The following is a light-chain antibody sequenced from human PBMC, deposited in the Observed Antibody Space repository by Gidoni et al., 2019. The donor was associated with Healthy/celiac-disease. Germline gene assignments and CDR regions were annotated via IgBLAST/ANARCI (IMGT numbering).Light chain of an antibody. Sequence: EIVLPQSPATLSLSPGARATISCRASQSVSSYLDWYQQKPGQALRLLIYDASDRATGIPARFSGSGSGTDFTLTISSLEPEDFAVYYCQQRSNWPEYTFGQGTKLEIK. V-gene: IGKV3-11*01. J-gene: IGKJ2*01. CDR1: QSVSSY. CDR3: QQRSNWPEYT. CDR2: DAS.